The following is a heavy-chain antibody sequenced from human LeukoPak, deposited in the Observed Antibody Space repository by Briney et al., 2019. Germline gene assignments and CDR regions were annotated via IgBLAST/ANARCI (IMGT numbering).Heavy chain of an antibody. CDR1: GFTFDVYA. J-gene: IGHJ4*02. V-gene: IGHV3-9*01. Sequence: GGSLRLSCAASGFTFDVYAMHCVRQAPGKGLEWVSGISWNSGSIGYADSVKGRFTISRDNAKNSLYLQMNSLRAEDTALYYCAKDPKRFPWQQLVRSPDYWGQGTLVTVSS. CDR2: ISWNSGSI. D-gene: IGHD6-13*01. CDR3: AKDPKRFPWQQLVRSPDY.